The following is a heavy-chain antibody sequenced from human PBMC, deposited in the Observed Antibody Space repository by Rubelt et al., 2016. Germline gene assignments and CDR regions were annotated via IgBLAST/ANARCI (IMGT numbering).Heavy chain of an antibody. V-gene: IGHV3-30*18. Sequence: RNYGMHWVRQAPGKGLEWVALITYDGSKKYYADSVKGRFTISRDNSRNTLYLQMNSLRAEDTAVYHCAKNREVKDGYKYFDSWGQGTLVTVS. J-gene: IGHJ4*02. D-gene: IGHD5-24*01. CDR3: AKNREVKDGYKYFDS. CDR2: ITYDGSKK. CDR1: RNYG.